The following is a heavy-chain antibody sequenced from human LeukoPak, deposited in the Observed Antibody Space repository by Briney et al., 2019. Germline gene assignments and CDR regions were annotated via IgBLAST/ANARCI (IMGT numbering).Heavy chain of an antibody. Sequence: SVKLSCKASGGTFSSYAISWVRQAPGQGLEWMGGIIPIFGTANYAQKFQGRVTITTDESTSTAYMELSSLRSEDTAVYYCASRTAGYCSGGSCYNWFDPWGQGTLVTVSS. V-gene: IGHV1-69*05. CDR2: IIPIFGTA. CDR3: ASRTAGYCSGGSCYNWFDP. D-gene: IGHD2-15*01. CDR1: GGTFSSYA. J-gene: IGHJ5*02.